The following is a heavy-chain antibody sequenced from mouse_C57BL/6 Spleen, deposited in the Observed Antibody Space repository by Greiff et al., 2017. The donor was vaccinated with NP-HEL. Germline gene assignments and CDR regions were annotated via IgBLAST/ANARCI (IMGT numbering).Heavy chain of an antibody. CDR3: ARGTFYYYGSSPAWFAY. CDR1: GYTFTDYY. Sequence: EVQLQQSGPVLVKPGASVKMSCKASGYTFTDYYMNWVKQSHGKSLEWIGVINPYNGGTSYNQKFKGKATLTVDKSSSTAYMELNSLTSEDSAVYYCARGTFYYYGSSPAWFAYWGQGTLVTVSA. CDR2: INPYNGGT. J-gene: IGHJ3*01. D-gene: IGHD1-1*01. V-gene: IGHV1-19*01.